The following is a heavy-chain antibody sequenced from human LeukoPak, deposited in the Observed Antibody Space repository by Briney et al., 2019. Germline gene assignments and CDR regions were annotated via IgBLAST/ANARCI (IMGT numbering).Heavy chain of an antibody. Sequence: PSETLSLTCTVSGGSISSYYWSWIRQPPGKGLEWIGYIYYSGSTNYNPSLKSRVTISVDTSKNQFSLKLSSVTAADTAVYYCARYCSGGSCYKSFDYWGQGTLVTVSS. CDR3: ARYCSGGSCYKSFDY. J-gene: IGHJ4*02. D-gene: IGHD2-15*01. V-gene: IGHV4-59*08. CDR1: GGSISSYY. CDR2: IYYSGST.